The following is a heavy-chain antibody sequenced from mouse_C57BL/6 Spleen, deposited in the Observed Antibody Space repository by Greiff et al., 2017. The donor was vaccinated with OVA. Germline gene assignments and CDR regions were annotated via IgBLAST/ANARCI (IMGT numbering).Heavy chain of an antibody. CDR2: IDPSDSYT. D-gene: IGHD1-2*01. J-gene: IGHJ2*01. Sequence: QVQLQQPGAELVMPGASVKLSCKASGYTFTSYWMHWVKQRPGQGLEWIGEIDPSDSYTNYNQKFKGKSTLTVDKSSSTAYMQLSSLTSEDSVVYYCARSLRRVDYWGQGTTLTVSS. CDR1: GYTFTSYW. V-gene: IGHV1-69*01. CDR3: ARSLRRVDY.